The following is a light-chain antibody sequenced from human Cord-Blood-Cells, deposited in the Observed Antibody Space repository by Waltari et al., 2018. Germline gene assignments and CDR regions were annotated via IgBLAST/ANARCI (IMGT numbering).Light chain of an antibody. CDR3: QVWDSSSDQVV. CDR2: DES. J-gene: IGLJ2*01. V-gene: IGLV3-21*03. CDR1: NIGSKI. Sequence: SHVLTQPPSVSVAPGKTARITCGGNNIGSKIVHWYQQKPGQAPLLRVYDESDRPPGIPERFSGSNSGNTATLTSSRVEAGDEADYYCQVWDSSSDQVVFGGGTKLTVL.